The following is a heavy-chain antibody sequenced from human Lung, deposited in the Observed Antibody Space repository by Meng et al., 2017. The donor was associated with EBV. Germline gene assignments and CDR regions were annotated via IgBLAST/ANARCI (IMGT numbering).Heavy chain of an antibody. CDR3: ARDQWLPSYGMDV. D-gene: IGHD6-19*01. V-gene: IGHV3-30*09. CDR2: ISYDGSNK. J-gene: IGHJ6*02. Sequence: QVQLVESGGGVVQPGRSLRLSFAASGFTFSNYAMHWVRQAPGKGLEWVAVISYDGSNKYYADSVKGRFAISRDNSKNTLYLQMNSLRPDDTAVYYCARDQWLPSYGMDVWGQGTTVTVSS. CDR1: GFTFSNYA.